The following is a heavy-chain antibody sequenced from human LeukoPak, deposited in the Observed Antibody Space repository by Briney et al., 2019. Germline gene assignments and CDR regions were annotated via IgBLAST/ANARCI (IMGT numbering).Heavy chain of an antibody. CDR1: GFTFSSYG. D-gene: IGHD6-19*01. CDR2: ISGSGGST. CDR3: ARSPGSSGWYSGQAFDI. V-gene: IGHV3-23*01. Sequence: GGTLRLSCAASGFTFSSYGMSWVRQAPGKGLEWVSAISGSGGSTYYADSVKGRFTISRDNSKNTLYLQMNSLRAEDTAVYYCARSPGSSGWYSGQAFDIWGQGTMVTVSS. J-gene: IGHJ3*02.